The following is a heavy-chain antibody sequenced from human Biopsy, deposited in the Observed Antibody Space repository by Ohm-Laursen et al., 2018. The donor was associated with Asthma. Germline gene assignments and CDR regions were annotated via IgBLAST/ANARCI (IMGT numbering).Heavy chain of an antibody. D-gene: IGHD3-9*01. V-gene: IGHV1-3*01. CDR3: ARTYYDFLTGQVNDAFAM. Sequence: GPSVNPSCKASGYTFINYAIHWVRQAPGQRLGWMGWINAGNGNTKNSQKFQGRVTISRDTSAGTAYMDLSSLRSEDTAVYHCARTYYDFLTGQVNDAFAMWGQGTMVTVSS. J-gene: IGHJ3*02. CDR2: INAGNGNT. CDR1: GYTFINYA.